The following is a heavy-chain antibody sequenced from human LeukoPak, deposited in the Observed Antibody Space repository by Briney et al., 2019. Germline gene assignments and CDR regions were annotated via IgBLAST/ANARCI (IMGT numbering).Heavy chain of an antibody. CDR3: ARAYYDILTGYPDQLYNDY. Sequence: GASVKVSCKASGYTFSSYGISWVRQAPGQGLEWMGWISAYDGNTNYAQKLQGRVTMTTDTSTSTAYMELRSLRSDDTAVYYCARAYYDILTGYPDQLYNDYWGQGTLVTVSS. J-gene: IGHJ4*02. V-gene: IGHV1-18*01. D-gene: IGHD3-9*01. CDR1: GYTFSSYG. CDR2: ISAYDGNT.